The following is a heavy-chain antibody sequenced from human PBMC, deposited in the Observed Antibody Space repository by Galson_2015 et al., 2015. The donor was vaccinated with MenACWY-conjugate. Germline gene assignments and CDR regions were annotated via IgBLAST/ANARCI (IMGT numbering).Heavy chain of an antibody. Sequence: SLRLSCAASGFTFSSYAMSWVRQAPGKGPEWVSSISGSGGSTYYADSVKGRFTISRENSKNMVYLQINSLRAEDTAVYYCAKDQGSTWYGTWIEPWGQGTLVTVSS. J-gene: IGHJ5*02. V-gene: IGHV3-23*01. D-gene: IGHD6-13*01. CDR3: AKDQGSTWYGTWIEP. CDR2: ISGSGGST. CDR1: GFTFSSYA.